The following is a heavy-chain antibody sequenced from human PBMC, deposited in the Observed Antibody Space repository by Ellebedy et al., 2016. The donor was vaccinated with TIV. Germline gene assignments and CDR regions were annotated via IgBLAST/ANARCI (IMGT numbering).Heavy chain of an antibody. CDR2: INHVGST. CDR1: GGSISGYY. J-gene: IGHJ6*02. Sequence: SETLSLXXTVSGGSISGYYWSWIRQPPGKGLEWIGEINHVGSTNDNPSLKSRATISVDTSNNQFSLRLSSVTAADTAMYYCAREARTPMVWGVTEDVWGQGTTVTVSS. V-gene: IGHV4-34*04. D-gene: IGHD3-10*01. CDR3: AREARTPMVWGVTEDV.